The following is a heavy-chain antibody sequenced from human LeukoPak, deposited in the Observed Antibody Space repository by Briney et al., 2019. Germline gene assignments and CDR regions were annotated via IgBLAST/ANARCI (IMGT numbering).Heavy chain of an antibody. CDR2: ISWNSGNM. CDR3: AKGPGLGAGKRYLDL. Sequence: GRSLRLSCAPSGFMFNDYALHWVRQAPGKGLEWVSSISWNSGNMYYVDSVKGRFAISRDNAKNSLSLQMNSLKPEDTALYYCAKGPGLGAGKRYLDLWGRGTLVIVSS. J-gene: IGHJ2*01. V-gene: IGHV3-9*01. CDR1: GFMFNDYA. D-gene: IGHD6-13*01.